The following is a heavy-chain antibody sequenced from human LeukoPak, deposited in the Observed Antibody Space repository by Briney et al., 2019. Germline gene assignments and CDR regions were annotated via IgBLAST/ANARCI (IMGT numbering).Heavy chain of an antibody. D-gene: IGHD2-2*01. CDR3: ARRLGCSSTSCRDY. J-gene: IGHJ4*02. CDR1: GCSFTSYW. CDR2: IYPGDSDT. V-gene: IGHV5-51*01. Sequence: GESLEISFKGSGCSFTSYWIGWVRPMPGKGLEWMGIIYPGDSDTRYSPSFQGQVTISADKSISTAYLQWSSLKASDTAMYYCARRLGCSSTSCRDYWGQGTLVTVSS.